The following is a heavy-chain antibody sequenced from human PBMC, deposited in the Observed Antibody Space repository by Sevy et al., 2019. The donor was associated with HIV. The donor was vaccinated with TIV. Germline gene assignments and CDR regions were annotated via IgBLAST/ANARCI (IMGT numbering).Heavy chain of an antibody. J-gene: IGHJ4*02. D-gene: IGHD3-3*01. CDR3: ARAPRGYDAY. Sequence: SETLSLTCAVSGESFSGYYWSWIRQPPGKGLEWIGEINESGSTSYNPSLKSRVNISVDTSKQQFSLKLSSVTAAETAIFYCARAPRGYDAYWGQGTLVTVSS. CDR1: GESFSGYY. V-gene: IGHV4-34*01. CDR2: INESGST.